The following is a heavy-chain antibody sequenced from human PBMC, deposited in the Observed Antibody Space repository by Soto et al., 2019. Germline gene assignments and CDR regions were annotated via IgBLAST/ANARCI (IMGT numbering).Heavy chain of an antibody. D-gene: IGHD3-10*01. J-gene: IGHJ4*02. Sequence: QVQLVQSGAEVKRPGSSVKVSCKASCDTFSFYSINWVRQASGLGLEWMGRINPILSMSNYAQRFQGRVTMSADKSTSTAYMELSSIRSEDTAIYYCASSYGAGYRACDYWGQGALVTVSS. V-gene: IGHV1-69*02. CDR1: CDTFSFYS. CDR2: INPILSMS. CDR3: ASSYGAGYRACDY.